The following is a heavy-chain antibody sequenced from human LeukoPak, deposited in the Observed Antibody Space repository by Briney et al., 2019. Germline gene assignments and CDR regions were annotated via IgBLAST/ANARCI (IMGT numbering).Heavy chain of an antibody. V-gene: IGHV4-38-2*01. CDR1: GYSISSGYY. J-gene: IGHJ5*02. CDR3: ARAGGSDDFWSGYYSNWFDP. CDR2: IYHSGST. D-gene: IGHD3-3*01. Sequence: SETLSLSCAVSGYSISSGYYWGWIRQPPGEGLEWIGSIYHSGSTYYNPSLKSRVTISVDTSKNQFSLKLSSVTAADTAVYYCARAGGSDDFWSGYYSNWFDPWGQGTLVTVSS.